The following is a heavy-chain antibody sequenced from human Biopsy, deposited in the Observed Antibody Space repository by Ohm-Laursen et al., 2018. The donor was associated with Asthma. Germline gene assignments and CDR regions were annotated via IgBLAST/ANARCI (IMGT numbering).Heavy chain of an antibody. J-gene: IGHJ3*01. Sequence: ASVKASCKASGYNFISFAIHWVRQAPGQRLEWMGWVNTGNGDTKYSQKFQGRVTITRDTSASTAYMELRSLRSEDTATYYCARTYYDFLTGQVKDVFGVWGQETMVTVSS. CDR3: ARTYYDFLTGQVKDVFGV. CDR2: VNTGNGDT. CDR1: GYNFISFA. D-gene: IGHD3-9*01. V-gene: IGHV1-3*04.